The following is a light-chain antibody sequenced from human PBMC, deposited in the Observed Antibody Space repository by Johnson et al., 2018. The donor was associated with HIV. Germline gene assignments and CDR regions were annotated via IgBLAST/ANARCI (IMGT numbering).Light chain of an antibody. Sequence: QSVLTQPPSVSAAPGQKVTISCSGSSSNIGNNYVSWYQQLPGTAPTLLIYETNKRPSGIPDRFSGSKSGTSATLGITGLQTGEEADYSCGTWDRSLSDYVFGTGTKVTVL. J-gene: IGLJ1*01. V-gene: IGLV1-51*02. CDR3: GTWDRSLSDYV. CDR1: SSNIGNNY. CDR2: ETN.